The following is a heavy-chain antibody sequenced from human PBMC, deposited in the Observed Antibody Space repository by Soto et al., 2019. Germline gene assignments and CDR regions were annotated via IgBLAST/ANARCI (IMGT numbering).Heavy chain of an antibody. Sequence: SVKVSCKASGGTFSSYAISWVRQAPGQGLEWMGGIIPIFGTANYAQKFQGRVTITADKSTSTAYMELSSLRSEDTAVYYCARDVATITIFGGVYYYYGMDVWGQGTTVTVPS. CDR3: ARDVATITIFGGVYYYYGMDV. V-gene: IGHV1-69*06. D-gene: IGHD3-3*01. CDR2: IIPIFGTA. J-gene: IGHJ6*02. CDR1: GGTFSSYA.